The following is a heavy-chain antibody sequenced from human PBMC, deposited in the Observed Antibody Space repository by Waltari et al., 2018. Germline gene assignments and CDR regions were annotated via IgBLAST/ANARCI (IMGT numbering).Heavy chain of an antibody. CDR3: ARDGNGGGV. J-gene: IGHJ6*02. CDR1: GLPVGNKY. CDR2: IYSGGST. D-gene: IGHD3-16*01. Sequence: EAQLVESGGGLVQSGGSLRLSYKASGLPVGNKYLNWVRQAQGKGLEWVSLIYSGGSTYYADSVKGRFTISRDSYKNTLYIQKNSLRAEDSAVYYCARDGNGGGVWGRGTTVTVSS. V-gene: IGHV3-66*01.